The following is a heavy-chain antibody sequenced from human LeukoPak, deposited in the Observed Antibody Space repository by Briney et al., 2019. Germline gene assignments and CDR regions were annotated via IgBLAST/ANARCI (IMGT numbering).Heavy chain of an antibody. Sequence: ASVTVSCKASGYTFTSYGIGWVRQAPGQGLEWMGWISPYNGNTKYPQKFQGRVIMTTDTATTTVYMELRSLTSDDTAMYYCAGQGGYAWSWFDHWGQGTLVTVSS. J-gene: IGHJ5*02. CDR2: ISPYNGNT. CDR3: AGQGGYAWSWFDH. V-gene: IGHV1-18*01. CDR1: GYTFTSYG. D-gene: IGHD3-3*01.